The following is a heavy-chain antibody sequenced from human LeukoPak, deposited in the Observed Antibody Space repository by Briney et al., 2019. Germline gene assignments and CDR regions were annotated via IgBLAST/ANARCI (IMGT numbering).Heavy chain of an antibody. Sequence: GGSLRLSCAASGFTFNNYAMSWVRQAPGKGLEWVSAISGSGGSAYYAGSVQGRFTISRDNAKNTLYLQMNSLKAEDTAVYYCAKGTYFDYWGQGTLVTVSS. CDR3: AKGTYFDY. J-gene: IGHJ4*02. V-gene: IGHV3-23*01. CDR2: ISGSGGSA. CDR1: GFTFNNYA.